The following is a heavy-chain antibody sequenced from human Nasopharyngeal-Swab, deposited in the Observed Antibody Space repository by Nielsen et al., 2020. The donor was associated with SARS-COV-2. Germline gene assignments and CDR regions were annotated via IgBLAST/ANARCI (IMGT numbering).Heavy chain of an antibody. V-gene: IGHV3-23*01. CDR1: GFTLSSYA. D-gene: IGHD6-6*01. Sequence: GESLKISCAASGFTLSSYAMSWVRQAPGKGLEWVSTVSGSGATTYYGDSVKGRFTISRDNAKNSLYLQMNSLRAEDTAVYYCASGGLEYSSSQGIDYWGQGTLVTVSS. CDR2: VSGSGATT. CDR3: ASGGLEYSSSQGIDY. J-gene: IGHJ4*02.